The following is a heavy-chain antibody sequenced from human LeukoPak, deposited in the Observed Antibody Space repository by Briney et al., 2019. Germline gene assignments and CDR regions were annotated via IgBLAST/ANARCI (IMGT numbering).Heavy chain of an antibody. D-gene: IGHD1-1*01. Sequence: GGSLRLSCAASGFNFSSYAMRWVGEAPARGLEWGSSLKGNGDTFYSDSVKGRFTLSRDDSRNTVYLQLNNLRVEDTAVYYCAKANWVSNADAVFWGQGTVVTVSS. J-gene: IGHJ4*02. CDR2: LKGNGDT. CDR3: AKANWVSNADAVF. V-gene: IGHV3-23*01. CDR1: GFNFSSYA.